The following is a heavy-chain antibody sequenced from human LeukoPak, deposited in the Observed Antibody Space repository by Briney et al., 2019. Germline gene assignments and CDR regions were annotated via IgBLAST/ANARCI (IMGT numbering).Heavy chain of an antibody. CDR2: ISGSGGST. CDR1: GFTFSSYA. D-gene: IGHD4-17*01. J-gene: IGHJ6*02. V-gene: IGHV3-23*01. CDR3: AKESTVTTYYYYYGMDV. Sequence: GGSLRLSCAASGFTFSSYAMSWVRQAPGKGLEWVSAISGSGGSTYYADSVKGRFTISRDNSKNTLYLQMNSLRAVDTAVYYCAKESTVTTYYYYYGMDVWGQGTTVTVSS.